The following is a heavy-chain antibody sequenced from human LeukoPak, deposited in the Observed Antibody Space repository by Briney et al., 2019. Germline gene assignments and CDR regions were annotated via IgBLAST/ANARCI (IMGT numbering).Heavy chain of an antibody. CDR3: AKGYCSGGSCYSGLFDY. V-gene: IGHV3-23*01. D-gene: IGHD2-15*01. CDR1: GFIFSSDA. Sequence: PGGSLRLSCAASGFIFSSDAMSWVRQAPGKGLEWVSAISSSGGRTYYADSVKGRFTISRDNSKNTLYLQMNSLRAEDTAVYYCAKGYCSGGSCYSGLFDYWGQGTLVTVSS. J-gene: IGHJ4*02. CDR2: ISSSGGRT.